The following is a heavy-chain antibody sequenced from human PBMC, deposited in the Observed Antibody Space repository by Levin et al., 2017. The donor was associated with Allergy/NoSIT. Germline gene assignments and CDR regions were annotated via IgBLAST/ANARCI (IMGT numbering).Heavy chain of an antibody. V-gene: IGHV3-53*01. D-gene: IGHD5-12*01. CDR1: GFTVNSNY. CDR2: IYSGGDT. J-gene: IGHJ4*02. CDR3: AGVTSGLRSRPLEDY. Sequence: GGSLRLSCAASGFTVNSNYMTWVRQAPGKGLEWVSVIYSGGDTYYADSVQGRFIFSRDNSMNTVYLQMNSLTAEDTAVYYCAGVTSGLRSRPLEDYWGQGTLVTVSS.